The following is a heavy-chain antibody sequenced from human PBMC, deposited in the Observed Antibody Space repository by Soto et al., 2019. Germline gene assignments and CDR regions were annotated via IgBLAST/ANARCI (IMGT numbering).Heavy chain of an antibody. J-gene: IGHJ4*02. CDR2: ISNDGSNK. D-gene: IGHD5-12*01. CDR3: ANGRDGYMGTLPVRFDY. Sequence: PGGSMRLSCAASGFTFSSYGMHWVRQAPGKGLEWVAVISNDGSNKYYADSVKGRFTISRDNSKNTLYLQMNSLRAEDTAVYYCANGRDGYMGTLPVRFDYWGQGTLVTVSS. CDR1: GFTFSSYG. V-gene: IGHV3-30*18.